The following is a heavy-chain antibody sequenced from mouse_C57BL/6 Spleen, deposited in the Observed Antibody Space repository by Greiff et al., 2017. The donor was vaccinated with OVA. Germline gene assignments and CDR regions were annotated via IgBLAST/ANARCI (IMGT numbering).Heavy chain of an antibody. Sequence: EVKLMESGGGLVKPGGSLKLSCAASGFTFSDYGMHWVRQAPEKGLEWVAYISSGSSTIYYADTVKGRFTISRDNAKNTLFLQMTSLRSEDTAMYYCAKKDYAMDYWGQGTSVTVSS. CDR1: GFTFSDYG. J-gene: IGHJ4*01. CDR3: AKKDYAMDY. V-gene: IGHV5-17*01. CDR2: ISSGSSTI.